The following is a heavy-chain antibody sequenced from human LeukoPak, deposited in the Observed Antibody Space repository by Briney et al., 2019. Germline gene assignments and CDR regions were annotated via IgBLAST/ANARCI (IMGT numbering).Heavy chain of an antibody. CDR2: IYHSGST. J-gene: IGHJ4*02. CDR1: GYSISSGYY. D-gene: IGHD3-16*02. V-gene: IGHV4-38-2*02. CDR3: ARGGVIVNAYRFDY. Sequence: SETLSLTCTVSGYSISSGYYWGWIRQPPGKGLEWIGTIYHSGSTYYSLSLKSRVTISVDTSKNQFSLKLSSVTAADTAVYYCARGGVIVNAYRFDYWGPGTLVTVSS.